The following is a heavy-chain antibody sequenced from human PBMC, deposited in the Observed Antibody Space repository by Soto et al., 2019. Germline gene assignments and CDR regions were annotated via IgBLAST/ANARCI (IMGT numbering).Heavy chain of an antibody. D-gene: IGHD1-7*01. Sequence: GGSLRLSCAASGFTFSSYWMSWVRQAPGKGLEWVANIKQDGSEKYYVDSVKGRFTISRDNAKNSLYLQMNSLRAEDTAVYYCARDLGRDGDFRSWNYNGFDPWGQGTLVTVSS. CDR2: IKQDGSEK. J-gene: IGHJ5*02. CDR3: ARDLGRDGDFRSWNYNGFDP. V-gene: IGHV3-7*01. CDR1: GFTFSSYW.